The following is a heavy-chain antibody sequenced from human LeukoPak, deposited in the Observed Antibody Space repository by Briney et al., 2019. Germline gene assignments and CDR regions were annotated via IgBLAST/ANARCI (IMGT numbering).Heavy chain of an antibody. Sequence: PSETLSLTCTVSGGSVSTDTYYWSWIRQPPGKGLEWIGSIYYSGSTYYNPSLKSRVTISVDTSKNQFSLKLSSVTAADTAVYYCARHKGYGSGSYGWFDPWGQGTLVTVSS. CDR1: GGSVSTDTYY. J-gene: IGHJ5*02. CDR2: IYYSGST. D-gene: IGHD3-10*01. CDR3: ARHKGYGSGSYGWFDP. V-gene: IGHV4-39*01.